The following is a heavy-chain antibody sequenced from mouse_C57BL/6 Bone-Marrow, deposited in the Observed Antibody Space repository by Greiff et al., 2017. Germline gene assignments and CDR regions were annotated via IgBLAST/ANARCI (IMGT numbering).Heavy chain of an antibody. V-gene: IGHV1-7*01. J-gene: IGHJ3*01. Sequence: QVQLQQSGAELAKPGASVKLSCKASGYTFTSYWMPWVKQRPGPGLEWIGYINPSSGYTKYNQKFKDKATFTADKSSSTAYMQLSSLTYEDSAVYYCARYREPPNYCGSSFAYWGQGTLVTVSA. CDR1: GYTFTSYW. CDR2: INPSSGYT. D-gene: IGHD1-1*01. CDR3: ARYREPPNYCGSSFAY.